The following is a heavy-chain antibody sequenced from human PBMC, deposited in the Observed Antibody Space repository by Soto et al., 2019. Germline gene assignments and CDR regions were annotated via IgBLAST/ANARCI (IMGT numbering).Heavy chain of an antibody. CDR1: GFTFSSYG. CDR2: ISYDGSNT. CDR3: ARTIVLRYFDKKDAFDI. Sequence: GGSLRLSCAASGFTFSSYGIHWVRQAPGKGLEWVAVISYDGSNTYYGDSVKGRFTISRDNSKNTLYLQMNSLRAEDTAVYYCARTIVLRYFDKKDAFDIWGQGTMVTVSS. D-gene: IGHD3-9*01. V-gene: IGHV3-30*03. J-gene: IGHJ3*02.